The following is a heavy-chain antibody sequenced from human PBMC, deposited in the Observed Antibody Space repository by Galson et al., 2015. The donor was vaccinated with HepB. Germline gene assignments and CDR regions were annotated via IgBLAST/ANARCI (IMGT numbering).Heavy chain of an antibody. J-gene: IGHJ5*02. V-gene: IGHV3-23*01. D-gene: IGHD5-18*01. CDR3: TKRVQLWA. CDR1: GFIFSDYD. CDR2: ISSGGGSFT. Sequence: LRLSCAASGFIFSDYDMNWVRQAPGKGLEWVSTISSGGGSFTYYADSVKGRFTISRDNSKNTLYLQMNSLRADDSAMYYCTKRVQLWACGQGALVSVSS.